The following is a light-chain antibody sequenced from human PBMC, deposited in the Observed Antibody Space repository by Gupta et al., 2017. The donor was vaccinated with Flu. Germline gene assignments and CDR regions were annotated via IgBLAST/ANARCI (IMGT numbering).Light chain of an antibody. J-gene: IGLJ1*01. CDR2: DDS. V-gene: IGLV3-21*02. Sequence: SYVLTQPPSVTVAPGQAARITCGGNNIGSKSAHWYQQKPGQAPVLVVYDDSDRPSGITERFSGSNTGSTATLTISRVEAGDEDDYYCQVWDSSSDHHYVFGTGTKVTVL. CDR3: QVWDSSSDHHYV. CDR1: NIGSKS.